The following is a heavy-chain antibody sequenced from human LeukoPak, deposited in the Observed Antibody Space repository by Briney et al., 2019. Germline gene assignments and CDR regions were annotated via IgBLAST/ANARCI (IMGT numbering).Heavy chain of an antibody. CDR3: ARGRVSYSSSSKYYFDY. CDR1: GVTISSGGYY. Sequence: SETLSLTCTVSGVTISSGGYYWSWMPQRPGKDLEWIGYIYYSGSTYYNPSLKSRVTISVDTSKNQFYLKLSSVTAADTAVYYCARGRVSYSSSSKYYFDYWGQGTLVTVSS. D-gene: IGHD6-6*01. V-gene: IGHV4-31*03. CDR2: IYYSGST. J-gene: IGHJ4*02.